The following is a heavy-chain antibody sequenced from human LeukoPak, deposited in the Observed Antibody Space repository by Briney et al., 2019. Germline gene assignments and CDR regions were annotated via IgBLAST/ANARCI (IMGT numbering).Heavy chain of an antibody. CDR2: IYSGGST. D-gene: IGHD6-25*01. V-gene: IGHV3-66*01. Sequence: GGSLRLSCAASGFTVSSNYMSWVRQAPGKGLEWVSVIYSGGSTDYADSVKGRFTISRDNSKNTLYLQMNSLRAEDTPVYYCARGGDSSDYFDYWGQGTLVTVSS. CDR1: GFTVSSNY. CDR3: ARGGDSSDYFDY. J-gene: IGHJ4*02.